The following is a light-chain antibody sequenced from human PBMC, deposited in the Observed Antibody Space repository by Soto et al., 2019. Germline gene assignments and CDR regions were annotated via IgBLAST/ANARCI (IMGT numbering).Light chain of an antibody. V-gene: IGKV3D-20*02. CDR1: QSVSSNF. J-gene: IGKJ5*01. CDR3: QQRSKWPIT. Sequence: EIVMTQSPATLSVSPVERATLSCMASQSVSSNFLDWYQQKPGQAPRLLIYGASNRATGIPARFSGSGSGTGFTLTISSLEPEDFAVYYCQQRSKWPITFGQGTRLEIK. CDR2: GAS.